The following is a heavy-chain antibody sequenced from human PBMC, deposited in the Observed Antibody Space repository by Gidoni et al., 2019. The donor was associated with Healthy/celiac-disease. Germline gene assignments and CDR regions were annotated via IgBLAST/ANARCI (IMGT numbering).Heavy chain of an antibody. Sequence: EVQLVESGGGLVQPGGSLRLSCAASGFTFISYSMNWVRQAPGKGLEWVSYISSSSSTTYYADSVKGRFTISRDNAKNSLYLQMNSLRDEDTAVYYCARDKVRGVIIHYGMDVWGQGTTVTVSS. CDR3: ARDKVRGVIIHYGMDV. D-gene: IGHD3-10*01. CDR1: GFTFISYS. V-gene: IGHV3-48*02. CDR2: ISSSSSTT. J-gene: IGHJ6*02.